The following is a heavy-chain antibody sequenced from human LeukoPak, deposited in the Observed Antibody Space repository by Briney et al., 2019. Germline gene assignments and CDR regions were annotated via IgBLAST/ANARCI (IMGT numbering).Heavy chain of an antibody. J-gene: IGHJ4*02. CDR1: GGSISSGDYY. D-gene: IGHD6-19*01. CDR2: IYYSGST. V-gene: IGHV4-30-4*08. CDR3: ARAPIAVAGNGGWIFDY. Sequence: PSETLSLTCTVSGGSISSGDYYWSWIRQPPGKGLEWIGYIYYSGSTYYNPSLKSRVTISVDTSKNQFSLKLSSVTAADTAVYYCARAPIAVAGNGGWIFDYWGQGTLVTVSS.